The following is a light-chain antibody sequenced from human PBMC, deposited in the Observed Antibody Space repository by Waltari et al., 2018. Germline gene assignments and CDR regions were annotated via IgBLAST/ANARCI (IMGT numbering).Light chain of an antibody. J-gene: IGLJ3*02. CDR1: SGSLSTTSY. Sequence: QTVVTQEPSLSVSPGGTVTLTFALSSGSLSTTSYATWYQQTPGQAPRTLVYKSTARSSGVPARVAGSILGNTAALTITGAQADDESDYYCALYMGSGIWVFGGGTRLTVL. CDR3: ALYMGSGIWV. CDR2: KST. V-gene: IGLV8-61*01.